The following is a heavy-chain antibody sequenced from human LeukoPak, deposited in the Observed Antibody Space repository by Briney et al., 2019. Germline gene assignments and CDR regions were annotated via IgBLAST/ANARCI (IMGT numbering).Heavy chain of an antibody. Sequence: APVKVSSKASWYKFTKNLIQWGGQAPRKRVEWIGVINPTGDRTFYAQKLQDRVTLTTDMSATSIYMELSSLRSEDTAVYYCARDHSNTRTWWFDPWGQGTLVIVSS. CDR3: ARDHSNTRTWWFDP. D-gene: IGHD2/OR15-2a*01. CDR2: INPTGDRT. J-gene: IGHJ5*02. V-gene: IGHV1-46*04. CDR1: WYKFTKNL.